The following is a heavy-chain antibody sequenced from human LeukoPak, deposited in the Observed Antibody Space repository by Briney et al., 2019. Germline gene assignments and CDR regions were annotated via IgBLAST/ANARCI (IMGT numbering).Heavy chain of an antibody. V-gene: IGHV3-11*01. J-gene: IGHJ4*02. CDR3: ARGNNTFEMATLALDH. D-gene: IGHD5-24*01. Sequence: PGGSLRLSCAASGFAFSDYYMSWIRQAPGKGLDWLSYISISGSDTFYADSVSGRFTISRDNAKNSLFLQMNSLRVEDTAVYYCARGNNTFEMATLALDHWGQGALATVSS. CDR2: ISISGSDT. CDR1: GFAFSDYY.